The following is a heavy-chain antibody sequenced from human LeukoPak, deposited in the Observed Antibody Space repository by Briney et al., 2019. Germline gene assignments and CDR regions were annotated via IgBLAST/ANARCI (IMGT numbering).Heavy chain of an antibody. Sequence: SETLSLTCSVSGGAISNYYWSLIRQPPGKGLEWIGYIYNSGSTKYNPSLKSRVTISVDTSKNQFSLKLSSVTAADTAVYYCARHFRGYGYAAAGIFDSWGQGTLVTVSS. CDR1: GGAISNYY. D-gene: IGHD5-18*01. J-gene: IGHJ4*02. V-gene: IGHV4-59*08. CDR2: IYNSGST. CDR3: ARHFRGYGYAAAGIFDS.